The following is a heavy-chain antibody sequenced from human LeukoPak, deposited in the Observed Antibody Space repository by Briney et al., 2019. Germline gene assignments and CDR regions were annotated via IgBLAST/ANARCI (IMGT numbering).Heavy chain of an antibody. CDR3: ARGSVKGDY. CDR2: ISSSGSST. J-gene: IGHJ4*02. V-gene: IGHV3-23*01. CDR1: GFTFSSYG. Sequence: GGSLRLSCATSGFTFSSYGMSWVRQAPGKGLEWVSSISSSGSSTYYADSVKGRFTISRDKSKITLYLHMNSLTAEDTAIYYCARGSVKGDYWGQGTLVTVSS.